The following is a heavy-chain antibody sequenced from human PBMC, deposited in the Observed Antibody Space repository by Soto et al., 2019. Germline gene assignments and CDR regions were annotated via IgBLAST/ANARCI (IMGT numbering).Heavy chain of an antibody. D-gene: IGHD3-9*01. CDR2: VNPIVRMS. CDR3: AREGYVLRCFDWLSYAAVARDYYYGMDV. Sequence: ASVKVSCKASGDTFNFYSINWVRQAPGLGLEWMGRVNPIVRMSNYAQKFQGRVTITTDTSTSTAYMELRSLRSDDTAVYYCAREGYVLRCFDWLSYAAVARDYYYGMDVWGQGTTVTVSS. CDR1: GDTFNFYS. J-gene: IGHJ6*02. V-gene: IGHV1-69*04.